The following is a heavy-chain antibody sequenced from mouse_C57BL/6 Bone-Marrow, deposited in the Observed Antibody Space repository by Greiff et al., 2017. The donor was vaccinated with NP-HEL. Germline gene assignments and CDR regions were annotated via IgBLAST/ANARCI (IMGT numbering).Heavy chain of an antibody. CDR2: IWRGGST. Sequence: VKLMESGPGLVQPSQSLSITCTVSGFSLTSYGVHWVRQSPGKGLEWLGVIWRGGSTDYNAAFMSRLSITKDNSKSQVFFKMNRLQADDTAIYYCAKKSGMRYFDVWGTGTTVTVSS. CDR1: GFSLTSYG. J-gene: IGHJ1*03. V-gene: IGHV2-5*01. D-gene: IGHD1-1*01. CDR3: AKKSGMRYFDV.